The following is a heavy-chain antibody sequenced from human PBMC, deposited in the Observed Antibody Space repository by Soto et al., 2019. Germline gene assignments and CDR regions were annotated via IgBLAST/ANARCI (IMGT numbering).Heavy chain of an antibody. CDR2: VSANNGHT. J-gene: IGHJ6*02. V-gene: IGHV1-18*01. CDR1: GFTFSNYG. D-gene: IGHD2-8*01. CDR3: ARDIESVTAKHFFYYYAMDV. Sequence: ASVKVSCKASGFTFSNYGLNWVPQAPGQGLEWMGWVSANNGHTNYAQNLQGRVSMTTDTSTSTAYMELRGLTFDDTAVYYCARDIESVTAKHFFYYYAMDVWGQGXTVTVYS.